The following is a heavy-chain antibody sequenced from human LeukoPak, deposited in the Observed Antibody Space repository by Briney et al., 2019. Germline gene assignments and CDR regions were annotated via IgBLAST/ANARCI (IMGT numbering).Heavy chain of an antibody. D-gene: IGHD1-26*01. CDR2: IRYDGSNK. CDR3: AKKLLHGWFDP. Sequence: TGGSLRLSCAASGFTFSSYGMHWVRQAPGKGLEWVAFIRYDGSNKYYADSVKGRFTISRDNSKNTLYLQMNSLRAEDTAVYYCAKKLLHGWFDPWGQGTLVTVSS. CDR1: GFTFSSYG. V-gene: IGHV3-30*02. J-gene: IGHJ5*02.